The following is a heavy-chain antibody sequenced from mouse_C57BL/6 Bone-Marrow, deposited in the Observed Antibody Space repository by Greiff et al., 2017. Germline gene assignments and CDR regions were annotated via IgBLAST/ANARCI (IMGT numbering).Heavy chain of an antibody. CDR3: ARRRRGGPLFDY. V-gene: IGHV1-81*01. J-gene: IGHJ2*01. CDR1: GYTFTSYG. CDR2: IYPRSGNT. Sequence: QVQLQQSGAELARPGASVKLSCKASGYTFTSYGISWVKQRTGQGLEWIGAIYPRSGNTYYNEKFNGKATLTADKSSRTAYMELRSLTSEDSAVYFCARRRRGGPLFDYWGQGTTLTVSS.